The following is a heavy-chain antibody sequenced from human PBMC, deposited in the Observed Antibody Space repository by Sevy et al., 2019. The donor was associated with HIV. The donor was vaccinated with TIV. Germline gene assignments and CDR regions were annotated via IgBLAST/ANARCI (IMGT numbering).Heavy chain of an antibody. CDR1: GYSFTSYW. CDR3: ARSVLSGTTPNWFDP. V-gene: IGHV5-51*01. CDR2: IYPGDSDT. D-gene: IGHD1-7*01. Sequence: GESLKISCKGSGYSFTSYWIGWVRQMPGKGLEWMGIIYPGDSDTRYSPSFQGQVTISADKSISTAYLQWSSLKASDTAMYYCARSVLSGTTPNWFDPWGQGTLVTVSS. J-gene: IGHJ5*02.